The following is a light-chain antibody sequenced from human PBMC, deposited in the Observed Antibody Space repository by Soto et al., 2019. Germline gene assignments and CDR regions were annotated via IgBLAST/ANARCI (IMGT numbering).Light chain of an antibody. J-gene: IGKJ4*01. CDR3: QQYYLELT. CDR1: QSVLYSSNNKNY. Sequence: DIVMTQSPDSLAVSLGERATINCKSSQSVLYSSNNKNYLAWYQQKPGQPPKLLIYWASTRESGVPDRFSGSGSGTDFTLTISSLQAEDVAVYYCQQYYLELTFGGGTKVEIK. CDR2: WAS. V-gene: IGKV4-1*01.